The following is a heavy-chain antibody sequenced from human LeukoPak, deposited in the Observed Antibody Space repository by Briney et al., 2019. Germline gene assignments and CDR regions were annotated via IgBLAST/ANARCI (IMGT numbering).Heavy chain of an antibody. CDR2: INHSGST. Sequence: PSETLSLTCTVSGGSFSGYYWSWIRQPPGKGLGWIGEINHSGSTNYNPSLKGRVTISVDTSKNQFSLKLSSVTAADTAVYYCARVGWAARYFDYWGQGTLVTVSS. D-gene: IGHD6-6*01. CDR1: GGSFSGYY. J-gene: IGHJ4*02. CDR3: ARVGWAARYFDY. V-gene: IGHV4-34*01.